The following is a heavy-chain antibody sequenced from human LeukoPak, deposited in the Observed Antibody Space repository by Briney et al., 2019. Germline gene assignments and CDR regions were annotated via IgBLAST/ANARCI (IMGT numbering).Heavy chain of an antibody. D-gene: IGHD3-3*01. CDR2: IYYSGST. J-gene: IGHJ6*03. Sequence: SETLSLTCTVSGGSISSYYWSWIRQPPGKGLEWIGYIYYSGSTNYNPSLKSRVTISVDTSKNQFSLKLSSVTAVDTAVYYCARGYDFWSGYYTPHYYYYYMDVWGKGTTVTVSS. CDR1: GGSISSYY. CDR3: ARGYDFWSGYYTPHYYYYYMDV. V-gene: IGHV4-59*01.